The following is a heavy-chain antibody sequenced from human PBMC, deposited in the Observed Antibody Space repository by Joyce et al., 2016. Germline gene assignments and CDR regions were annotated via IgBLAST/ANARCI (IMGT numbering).Heavy chain of an antibody. CDR2: ISYDGSNK. CDR3: AGGILTGYFDY. D-gene: IGHD3-9*01. V-gene: IGHV3-30*03. J-gene: IGHJ4*02. Sequence: QGQLVESGGGVVQPGRSLRLSCAASGFTFSNYGMQWVRQAPGKGMEWVVVISYDGSNKHYGDSVKGRFTISRDNSKNTLYLQMNSLRAEDTAVYYCAGGILTGYFDYWGQGTLVTVSS. CDR1: GFTFSNYG.